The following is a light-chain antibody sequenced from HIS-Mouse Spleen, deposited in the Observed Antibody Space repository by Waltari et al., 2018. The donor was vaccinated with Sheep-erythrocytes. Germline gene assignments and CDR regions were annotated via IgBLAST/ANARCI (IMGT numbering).Light chain of an antibody. CDR2: EVS. Sequence: QSALTQPPSASGSPGPSVTIPCTGTSSDVGSYNYVSWYQQHPGKAPKLMIYEVSKRPSGVPDRFSGSKSGNTASLTVSGLQAEDEADYYYSSYAGSNNWVFGGGTKLTVL. J-gene: IGLJ3*02. CDR1: SSDVGSYNY. CDR3: SSYAGSNNWV. V-gene: IGLV2-8*01.